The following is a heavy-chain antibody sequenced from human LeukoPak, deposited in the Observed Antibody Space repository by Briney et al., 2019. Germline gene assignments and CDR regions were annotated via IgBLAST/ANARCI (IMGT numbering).Heavy chain of an antibody. CDR3: ARHYHCSSTSCYGESGDY. D-gene: IGHD2-2*01. V-gene: IGHV5-10-1*01. CDR2: IDPSVSYT. J-gene: IGHJ4*02. CDR1: GCRFTSYW. Sequence: GESLQISCQGSGCRFTSYWISWVRQVPGKGLEWMGRIDPSVSYTNYSPSFQGHVTISADKSISTAYLQWSSLKASDTAMYYCARHYHCSSTSCYGESGDYWGRGTLVTVSS.